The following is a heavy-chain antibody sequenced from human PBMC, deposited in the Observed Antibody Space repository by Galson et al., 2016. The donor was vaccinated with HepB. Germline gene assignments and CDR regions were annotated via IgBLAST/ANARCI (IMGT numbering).Heavy chain of an antibody. V-gene: IGHV3-30*04. J-gene: IGHJ6*02. Sequence: SLRLSCAASGFTFSSYAMHWVRRAPGKGLEWVAVISYDGRNKYSADSVKGRFTISRDNSKNTLFLEMNSLRPEDTAVYYCARVMYDLRDYYHYYGMDFWGQGTTVTVSS. CDR2: ISYDGRNK. CDR3: ARVMYDLRDYYHYYGMDF. CDR1: GFTFSSYA. D-gene: IGHD3-3*01.